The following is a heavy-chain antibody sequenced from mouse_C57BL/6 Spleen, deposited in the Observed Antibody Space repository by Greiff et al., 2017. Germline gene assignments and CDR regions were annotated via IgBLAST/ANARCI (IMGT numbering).Heavy chain of an antibody. CDR1: GYTFTEYT. D-gene: IGHD1-1*01. J-gene: IGHJ1*03. V-gene: IGHV1-62-2*01. Sequence: VQRVESGAELVKPGASVKLSCKASGYTFTEYTIHWVKQRSGQGLEWIGWFYPGSGSIKYNEKFKDKATLTADKSSSTVYMELSRLTSEDSAVYFCARHAPMGTTVVDWYFDVWGTGTTVTVSS. CDR3: ARHAPMGTTVVDWYFDV. CDR2: FYPGSGSI.